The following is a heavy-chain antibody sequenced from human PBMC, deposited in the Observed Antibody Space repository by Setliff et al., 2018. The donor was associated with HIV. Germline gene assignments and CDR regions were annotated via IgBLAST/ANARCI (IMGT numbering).Heavy chain of an antibody. J-gene: IGHJ4*02. CDR1: GGSISSGGYY. CDR3: ARDQGGPVDY. V-gene: IGHV4-31*03. D-gene: IGHD3-16*01. Sequence: SETLSLTCTVSGGSISSGGYYWSWIRQHPGKGLEWIGYIYYSGSTHYNPSLKSRVTISVDTSKNQFSLNLSSVTAADTAVYYCARDQGGPVDYWGQGTLVTVS. CDR2: IYYSGST.